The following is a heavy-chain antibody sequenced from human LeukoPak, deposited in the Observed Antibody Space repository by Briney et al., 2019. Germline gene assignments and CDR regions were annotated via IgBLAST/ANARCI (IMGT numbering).Heavy chain of an antibody. D-gene: IGHD3-10*01. CDR3: ARDLGTFGELFP. Sequence: ASVKVSCKASGYTFTSYGISWVRQAPGQGLEWMGWISAYSGNTNYAQKLQGRVTMTTDTSTSTAYTELRSLRSDDTAVYYCARDLGTFGELFPWGQGTLVTVSS. CDR2: ISAYSGNT. J-gene: IGHJ5*02. V-gene: IGHV1-18*01. CDR1: GYTFTSYG.